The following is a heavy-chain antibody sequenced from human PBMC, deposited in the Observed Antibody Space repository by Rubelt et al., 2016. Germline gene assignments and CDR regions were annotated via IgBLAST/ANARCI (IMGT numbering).Heavy chain of an antibody. Sequence: QVQLQQWGAGLLKPSETLSLTCAVYGGSFSGYYWGWIRQPPGKGLAWIGSIHYIGSTYYNPSLRGLVTISVDTSRNQFSLKLSSVTAADTAVYYCARVPVDYSGYYDFDYWGQGTLVTGSS. J-gene: IGHJ4*02. CDR3: ARVPVDYSGYYDFDY. CDR1: GGSFSGYY. V-gene: IGHV4-34*01. D-gene: IGHD3-22*01. CDR2: IHYIGST.